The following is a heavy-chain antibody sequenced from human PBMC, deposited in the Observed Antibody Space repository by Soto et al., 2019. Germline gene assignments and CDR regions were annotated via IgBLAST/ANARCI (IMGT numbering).Heavy chain of an antibody. Sequence: PGGSLRLSCPVSGFPFSSRAMNWVRQFLGRGMEWVSYISSSSSNIDYADSVKGRFTVSRDNSKNTLYLQMNSLRAEDTAVYYCAKGNSSGWPSCFDYWGQGTLVTVAS. CDR3: AKGNSSGWPSCFDY. CDR1: GFPFSSRA. V-gene: IGHV3-48*01. J-gene: IGHJ4*02. CDR2: ISSSSSNI. D-gene: IGHD6-19*01.